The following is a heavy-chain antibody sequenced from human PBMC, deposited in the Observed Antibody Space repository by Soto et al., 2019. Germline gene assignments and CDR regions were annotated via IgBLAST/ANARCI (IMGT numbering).Heavy chain of an antibody. J-gene: IGHJ5*02. CDR3: ARAISGYVT. CDR2: INAGNGNT. D-gene: IGHD5-12*01. V-gene: IGHV1-3*01. Sequence: GASVKVSCKASGITFSTYAINLVRQAPGQRLEWMEWINAGNGNTRYSQKFQGRVTLTRDASASTAYMDLSSLRSEDTAIYYCARAISGYVTWGQGTLVTVSS. CDR1: GITFSTYA.